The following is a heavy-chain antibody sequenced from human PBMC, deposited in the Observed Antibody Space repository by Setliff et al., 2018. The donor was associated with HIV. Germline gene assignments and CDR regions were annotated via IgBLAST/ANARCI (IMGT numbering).Heavy chain of an antibody. CDR1: GFIFSDHY. CDR2: ISGAGATT. D-gene: IGHD6-13*01. J-gene: IGHJ4*02. V-gene: IGHV3-11*04. Sequence: PGGSLRLSCAASGFIFSDHYMDWVRQAPGKGLEWVAGISGAGATTYYADSVKGRFTISRDNANNSLYLQMNSLRAEDTAVYYCARVYVANIAAAGPYFDYWGQGTLVTVSS. CDR3: ARVYVANIAAAGPYFDY.